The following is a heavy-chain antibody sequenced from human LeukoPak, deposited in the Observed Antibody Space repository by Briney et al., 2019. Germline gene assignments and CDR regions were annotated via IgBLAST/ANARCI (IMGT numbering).Heavy chain of an antibody. D-gene: IGHD6-6*01. CDR1: GYSISSGYY. CDR3: ARYSSSSWGYFHS. V-gene: IGHV4-38-2*02. Sequence: PSETLSLTCTVSGYSISSGYYWGWIRQPPGKGLEWIGSIYHGGSTYYNPCLESRVTISLDTSKNHFSLKLTSVTAADTAVYYCARYSSSSWGYFHSWGQGILVTVSS. J-gene: IGHJ4*02. CDR2: IYHGGST.